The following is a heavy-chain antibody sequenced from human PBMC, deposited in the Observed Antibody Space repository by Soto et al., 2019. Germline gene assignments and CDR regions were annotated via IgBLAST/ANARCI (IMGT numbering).Heavy chain of an antibody. Sequence: QLQLQESGSGLVKPSQTLSLTCAVSGGSISSGGYSWSWLRQPPGKGLEWIGYIFHSGSTYYNPSLKGRVTIWVDGSKNPFSPELSSVTAADTAVYYCAREGGSGSADWYFNVWGRGTLVTVSS. V-gene: IGHV4-30-2*01. J-gene: IGHJ2*01. CDR1: GGSISSGGYS. CDR2: IFHSGST. CDR3: AREGGSGSADWYFNV. D-gene: IGHD1-26*01.